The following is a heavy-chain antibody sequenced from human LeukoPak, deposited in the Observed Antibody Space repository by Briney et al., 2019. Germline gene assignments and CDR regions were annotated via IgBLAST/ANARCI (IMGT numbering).Heavy chain of an antibody. CDR2: IYHSGST. CDR3: ARGLHPYYYDSSGYWYYYYYYMDV. CDR1: GYSISSGYY. Sequence: SETLSLTCTVSGYSISSGYYWGWIRQPPGKGLEWIGSIYHSGSTYYNPSLKSRVTISVDTSKNQFSLKLSSVTAADTAVYYCARGLHPYYYDSSGYWYYYYYYMDVWGKGTTVTVSS. J-gene: IGHJ6*03. D-gene: IGHD3-22*01. V-gene: IGHV4-38-2*02.